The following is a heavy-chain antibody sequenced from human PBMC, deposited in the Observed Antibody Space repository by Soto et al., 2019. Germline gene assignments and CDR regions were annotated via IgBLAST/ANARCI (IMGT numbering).Heavy chain of an antibody. J-gene: IGHJ4*02. CDR1: GFTFRSYA. V-gene: IGHV3-23*01. Sequence: EVQLLESGGGLVQPGGSLRLSCAASGFTFRSYAMNWVRQAPGKGLEWVSAISRGGDDIYYADFVRGRFTVSRDNSKNTLYRQMNSLRADDTAVYYCAKLGWRGEPQVVGLPRTDYWGQGTLVTVSS. D-gene: IGHD6-13*01. CDR2: ISRGGDDI. CDR3: AKLGWRGEPQVVGLPRTDY.